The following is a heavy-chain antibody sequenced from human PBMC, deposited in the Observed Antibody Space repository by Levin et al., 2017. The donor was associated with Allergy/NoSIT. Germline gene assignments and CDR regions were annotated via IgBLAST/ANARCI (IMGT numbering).Heavy chain of an antibody. CDR2: IKQDGSET. J-gene: IGHJ6*02. Sequence: SCAASGFTFTSFWMTWVRQVPGKGLEWVANIKQDGSETYYVDSVKGRFTISRDNAKNSVYLQMNSLRVDDTAVYYCAREEGWGYHYGMDVWGQGTTVTVSS. D-gene: IGHD3-16*02. CDR1: GFTFTSFW. V-gene: IGHV3-7*01. CDR3: AREEGWGYHYGMDV.